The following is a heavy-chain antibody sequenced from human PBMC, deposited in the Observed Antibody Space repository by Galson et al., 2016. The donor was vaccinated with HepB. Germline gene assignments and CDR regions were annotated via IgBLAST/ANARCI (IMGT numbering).Heavy chain of an antibody. J-gene: IGHJ6*04. D-gene: IGHD3-3*01. Sequence: DSVKGRFTISRDNAKNSLHLQMNGLRAEDTAVYYCAGAKEHDYDFWSDYVSGMDVWGTGTTVTVSS. V-gene: IGHV3-48*01. CDR3: AGAKEHDYDFWSDYVSGMDV.